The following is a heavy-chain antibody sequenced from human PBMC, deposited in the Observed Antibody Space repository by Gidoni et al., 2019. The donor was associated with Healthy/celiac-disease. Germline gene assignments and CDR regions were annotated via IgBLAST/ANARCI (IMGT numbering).Heavy chain of an antibody. CDR1: GGSISSGGYY. Sequence: QVQLQESGPGLVKPSQTLSLTCTVSGGSISSGGYYWSWIRQHPGKGLEWIGYIYYSGSTYYNPSLKSRVTISVDTSKNQFSLKLSSVTAADTAVYYCARLPLPNYDFWSGPQYYFDYWGQGTLVTVSS. D-gene: IGHD3-3*01. J-gene: IGHJ4*02. CDR3: ARLPLPNYDFWSGPQYYFDY. CDR2: IYYSGST. V-gene: IGHV4-31*03.